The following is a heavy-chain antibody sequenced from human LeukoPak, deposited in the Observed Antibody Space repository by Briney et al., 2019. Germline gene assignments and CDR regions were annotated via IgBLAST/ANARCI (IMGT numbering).Heavy chain of an antibody. CDR1: GFTVSSNY. CDR2: IYSGGST. CDR3: AREHTMVRGALDY. D-gene: IGHD3-10*01. Sequence: GGSLRLSCAASGFTVSSNYMSWVRQAPGKGLEWVSVIYSGGSTYYADSVKGRFTISRDNSKNTLYLQMNSLRAEDTAVYYCAREHTMVRGALDYWGQGTLVTVSS. J-gene: IGHJ4*02. V-gene: IGHV3-53*01.